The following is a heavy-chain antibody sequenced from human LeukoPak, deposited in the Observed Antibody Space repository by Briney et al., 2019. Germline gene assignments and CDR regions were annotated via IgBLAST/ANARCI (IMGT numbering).Heavy chain of an antibody. CDR3: ARVHNYDILTGTKGGYYYMDV. V-gene: IGHV1-2*02. D-gene: IGHD3-9*01. J-gene: IGHJ6*03. CDR1: GYTFTGCY. CDR2: INPNSGGT. Sequence: ASVKVSCKASGYTFTGCYMHWVRQAPGQGLEWMGWINPNSGGTNYAQKFQGRVTMTRDTSISTAYMELSRLRSDDTAVYYCARVHNYDILTGTKGGYYYMDVWGKGTTVTVSS.